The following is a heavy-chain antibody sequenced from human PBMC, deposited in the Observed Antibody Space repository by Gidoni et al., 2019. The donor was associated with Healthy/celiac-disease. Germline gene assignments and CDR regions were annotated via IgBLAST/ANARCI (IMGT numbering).Heavy chain of an antibody. J-gene: IGHJ6*02. Sequence: LESGGDVVQPGTSLRLSCQASGFSFDSYSIHWFRLTPGKGLEWVAVISYHSVNKFYADSVTGRFTSSRDNAKNTAYLDITGLRPDDTAKYFCARDVRHYSFYYGMDVWGLGTTVTVSS. D-gene: IGHD2-15*01. CDR1: GFSFDSYS. V-gene: IGHV3-30*03. CDR3: ARDVRHYSFYYGMDV. CDR2: ISYHSVNK.